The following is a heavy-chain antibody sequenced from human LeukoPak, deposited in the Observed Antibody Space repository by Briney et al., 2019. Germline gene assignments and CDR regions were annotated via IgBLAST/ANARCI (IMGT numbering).Heavy chain of an antibody. CDR3: ARYYGSGSYWTDY. CDR1: GFTFSSYA. J-gene: IGHJ4*02. CDR2: ISGSGGNT. Sequence: GGSLRLSCAASGFTFSSYAMSWVRQAPGKGLEWVSAISGSGGNTYYADSVKGRFTISRDNSKNTLYLQMNSLRAEDTAVYYCARYYGSGSYWTDYWGQGTLVTVSS. V-gene: IGHV3-23*01. D-gene: IGHD3-10*01.